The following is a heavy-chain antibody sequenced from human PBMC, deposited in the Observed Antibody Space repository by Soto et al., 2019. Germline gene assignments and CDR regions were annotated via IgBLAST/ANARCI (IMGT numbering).Heavy chain of an antibody. CDR2: INPNSGGT. Sequence: ASVKVSCKASGYTFTGYYMHWVRQAPGQGLEWMGWINPNSGGTNYAQKFQCWVTMTRDTSISTAYMELSRLRSDDTAVYYCARDRGSGSRYFDYWGQGTLVTVSS. CDR3: ARDRGSGSRYFDY. CDR1: GYTFTGYY. J-gene: IGHJ4*02. D-gene: IGHD6-19*01. V-gene: IGHV1-2*04.